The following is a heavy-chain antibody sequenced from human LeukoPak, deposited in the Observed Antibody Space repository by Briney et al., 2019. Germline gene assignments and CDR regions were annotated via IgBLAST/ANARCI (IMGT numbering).Heavy chain of an antibody. CDR3: ARGGYSFDY. CDR2: LHADGVEQ. D-gene: IGHD5-18*01. V-gene: IGHV3-7*01. CDR1: GFSLSGYW. J-gene: IGHJ4*02. Sequence: GGSLRLSCAASGFSLSGYWMTWVRQAPGKGLEWVARLHADGVEQNYVDSVTGRFTMSRDNAKNSLDLQMDSLRVEDTAVYYCARGGYSFDYLGQGTLVAVSS.